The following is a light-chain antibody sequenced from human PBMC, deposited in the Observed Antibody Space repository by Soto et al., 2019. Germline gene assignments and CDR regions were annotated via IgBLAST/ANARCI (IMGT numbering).Light chain of an antibody. CDR2: AAS. J-gene: IGKJ5*01. V-gene: IGKV1-39*01. Sequence: DIQMTQSPSSLSASVGDRVTITCRASQGITNYLAWYQQRPGKAPTLLIYAASSLQSGVPSRFRGSGYGTDFALTITSLQPEDFAIYYCQKSYNSPPITFGQGTRLEIK. CDR3: QKSYNSPPIT. CDR1: QGITNY.